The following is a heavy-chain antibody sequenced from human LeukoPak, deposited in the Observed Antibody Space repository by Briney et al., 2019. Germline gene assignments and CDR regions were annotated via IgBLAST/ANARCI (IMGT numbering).Heavy chain of an antibody. J-gene: IGHJ4*02. D-gene: IGHD3-3*01. V-gene: IGHV3-7*01. CDR3: AVDFWSPRVDY. CDR2: IKQDGSEK. Sequence: GGSLRLSCAASGFTLSSYWMSWVRQAPRKGLGWVANIKQDGSEKYYVDSVKGRFTISRDNAKNSLYLQMNSLRAEDTAGYYCAVDFWSPRVDYWGQGTLVTVSS. CDR1: GFTLSSYW.